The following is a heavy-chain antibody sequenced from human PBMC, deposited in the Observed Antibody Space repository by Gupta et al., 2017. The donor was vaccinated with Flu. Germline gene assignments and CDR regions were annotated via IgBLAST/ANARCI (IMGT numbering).Heavy chain of an antibody. CDR3: ARSATGDYFDS. CDR1: GDSISSGTYF. D-gene: IGHD2-15*01. V-gene: IGHV4-39*01. Sequence: QLQLHASGPGLVKPSETLSLTCSVSGDSISSGTYFWGWIRQPPTKGLEWIGNVYHSGSTHYNPSLKSRVTLSVDTSTNQFSLRLTSVTAADTDIYYCARSATGDYFDSWGQGTLVTVSS. CDR2: VYHSGST. J-gene: IGHJ4*02.